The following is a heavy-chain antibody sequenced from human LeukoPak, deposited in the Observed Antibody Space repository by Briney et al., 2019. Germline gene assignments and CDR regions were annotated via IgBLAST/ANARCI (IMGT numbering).Heavy chain of an antibody. V-gene: IGHV3-23*01. D-gene: IGHD3-9*01. CDR3: AKCILTGYYKGYMDV. J-gene: IGHJ6*03. CDR2: ISGSGVGT. Sequence: GGSLRLSCAASGFTFSSYAMSWVRQAPGKGLEWVSVISGSGVGTYYADSVKGRFTISRDNSKNTLYLQMNSLRAEDTAVYYCAKCILTGYYKGYMDVWGKGTTVTISS. CDR1: GFTFSSYA.